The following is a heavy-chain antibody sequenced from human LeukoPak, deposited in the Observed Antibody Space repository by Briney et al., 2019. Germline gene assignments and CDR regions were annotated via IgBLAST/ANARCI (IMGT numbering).Heavy chain of an antibody. CDR1: GFTFNDYW. V-gene: IGHV3-7*01. J-gene: IGHJ4*02. D-gene: IGHD3-16*01. CDR3: ARDPLRRFDY. CDR2: IKEDGSEK. Sequence: GGSLRLSCAASGFTFNDYWMTWVSQAPGKGLEWVANIKEDGSEKYYVDSVKGRFTISKDNAKNSLYLQMNSLRAEDTAVYYCARDPLRRFDYWGQGTLVTVSS.